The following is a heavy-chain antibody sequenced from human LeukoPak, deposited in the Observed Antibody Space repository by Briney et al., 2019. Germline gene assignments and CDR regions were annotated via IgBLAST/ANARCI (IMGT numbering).Heavy chain of an antibody. CDR2: IYYSGCT. V-gene: IGHV4-39*07. D-gene: IGHD6-13*01. CDR1: GGSISSSSYY. CDR3: ARDGAAGDIDY. J-gene: IGHJ4*02. Sequence: PSETLSLTCTVSGGSISSSSYYWGWIRQPPGKGLEWIGSIYYSGCTYYNPSLKSRVTISVDTSKNQFSLKLSSVTAADTAVYYCARDGAAGDIDYWGQGTLVTVSS.